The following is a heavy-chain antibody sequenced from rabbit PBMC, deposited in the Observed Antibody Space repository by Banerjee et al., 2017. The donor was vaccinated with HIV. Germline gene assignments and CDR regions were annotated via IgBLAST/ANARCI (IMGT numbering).Heavy chain of an antibody. V-gene: IGHV1S43*01. D-gene: IGHD8-1*01. CDR2: IYTSSGST. J-gene: IGHJ4*01. CDR1: GIDFSSYYY. CDR3: VRAGVYAGSSSYTGFDFNL. Sequence: QQQLEESGGGLVKPGGTLTLTCKASGIDFSSYYYMCWVRQAPGKGLEWIACIYTSSGSTWYASWAKGRFTISKTSSTTVTLQMTSLTAADTATYFCVRAGVYAGSSSYTGFDFNLWGQGTLVTVS.